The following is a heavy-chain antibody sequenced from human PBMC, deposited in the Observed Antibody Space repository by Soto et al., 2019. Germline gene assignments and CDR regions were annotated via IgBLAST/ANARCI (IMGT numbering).Heavy chain of an antibody. CDR2: ITTDGSTT. V-gene: IGHV3-74*01. D-gene: IGHD2-21*02. Sequence: GGSLRLSCAASGFTFSSYTMHWVRQTPGKGLVWVSRITTDGSTTTYADSVRGRFTISRDNAKNTLYLQMNSLSAEDTSVYYCARDRDSVIFDSWGQGPLVTSPQ. CDR1: GFTFSSYT. CDR3: ARDRDSVIFDS. J-gene: IGHJ4*02.